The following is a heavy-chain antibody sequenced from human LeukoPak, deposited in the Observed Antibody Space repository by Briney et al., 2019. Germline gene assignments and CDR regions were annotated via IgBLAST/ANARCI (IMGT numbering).Heavy chain of an antibody. D-gene: IGHD3-10*01. CDR1: GGPFSGYY. V-gene: IGHV4-34*01. Sequence: PSETLSLTCAVYGGPFSGYYWSWIRQPPGKGLEWIGEINHSGSTNYNPSLKSRVTISVDTSKNQFSLKLSSVTAADTAVYYCARITMVRGVFDYWGQGTLVTVSS. CDR2: INHSGST. J-gene: IGHJ4*02. CDR3: ARITMVRGVFDY.